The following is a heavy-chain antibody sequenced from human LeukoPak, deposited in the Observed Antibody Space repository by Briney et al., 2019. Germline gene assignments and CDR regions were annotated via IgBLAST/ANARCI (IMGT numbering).Heavy chain of an antibody. J-gene: IGHJ4*02. V-gene: IGHV4-34*01. D-gene: IGHD3-10*01. Sequence: SETLSLTCAVYGGSFNGYYWSWIRQPPGKGLEWIGEINHSGSTNYNPSLKSRVTISVDTSKNQFSLKLSSVTAADTAVYYCARGSGGSGYAFDYWGQGTLVTVSS. CDR3: ARGSGGSGYAFDY. CDR2: INHSGST. CDR1: GGSFNGYY.